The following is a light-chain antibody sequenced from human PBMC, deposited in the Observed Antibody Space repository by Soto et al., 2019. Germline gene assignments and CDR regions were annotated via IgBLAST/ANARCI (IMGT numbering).Light chain of an antibody. J-gene: IGKJ4*01. CDR3: QQYDNSAPLS. V-gene: IGKV3D-20*01. CDR2: DGS. CDR1: QSVRSSY. Sequence: EIVLTQSPATLSLSPGDRATLSCGASQSVRSSYVAWYQQKAGLAPRLLIYDGSNRASGIPDRFSGSGSGTDFTLTIGRLEPEDFAVYYCQQYDNSAPLSFGGGTKVDIK.